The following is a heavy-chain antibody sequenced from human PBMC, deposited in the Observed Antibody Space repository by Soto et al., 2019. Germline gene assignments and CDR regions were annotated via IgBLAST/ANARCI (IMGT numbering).Heavy chain of an antibody. V-gene: IGHV3-23*01. Sequence: EVQLLESGGGLVQPGGSLRLSCAASGFTFSSYAMSWVRQAPRKGLEWVSAISGSGDSTYYADSEKGRFTISRDNSKNKQYLQMNSLRAEDTAVYYCAKGRGPKVMRGGMDVWGQGTTVTVSS. CDR3: AKGRGPKVMRGGMDV. J-gene: IGHJ6*02. D-gene: IGHD5-18*01. CDR2: ISGSGDST. CDR1: GFTFSSYA.